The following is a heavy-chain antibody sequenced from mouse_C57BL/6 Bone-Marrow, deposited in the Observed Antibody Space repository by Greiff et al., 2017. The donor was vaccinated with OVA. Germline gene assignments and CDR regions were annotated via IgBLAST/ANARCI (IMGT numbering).Heavy chain of an antibody. CDR1: GYTFTSYG. Sequence: QVQLKESGAELARPGASVKLSCKASGYTFTSYGISWVKQRTGQGLEWIGEIYPRSGNTYYNEKFKGKATLTADKSSSTAYMELRSLTSEDSAVYFCAREGGLYGNYEWFAYWGQGTLVTVSA. V-gene: IGHV1-81*01. CDR3: AREGGLYGNYEWFAY. D-gene: IGHD2-1*01. CDR2: IYPRSGNT. J-gene: IGHJ3*01.